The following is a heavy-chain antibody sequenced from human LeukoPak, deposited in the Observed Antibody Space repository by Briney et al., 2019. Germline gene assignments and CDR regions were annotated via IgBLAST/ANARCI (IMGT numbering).Heavy chain of an antibody. CDR2: INWNGGST. J-gene: IGHJ4*02. CDR1: GYTFDDYG. Sequence: SCKASGYTFDDYGMSWVRQAPGKGLEWVSGINWNGGSTGYADSVKGRFTISRDNAKNSLYLQMNSLRAEDTALYYCASGGIYYGAAFDFWGQGSLVTVSA. V-gene: IGHV3-20*04. D-gene: IGHD1-26*01. CDR3: ASGGIYYGAAFDF.